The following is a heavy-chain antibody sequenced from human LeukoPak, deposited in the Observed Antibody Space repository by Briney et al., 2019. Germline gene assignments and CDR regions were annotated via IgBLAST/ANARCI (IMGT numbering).Heavy chain of an antibody. CDR1: GGSISSYY. D-gene: IGHD6-19*01. J-gene: IGHJ6*03. CDR2: IYYSGST. V-gene: IGHV4-59*01. Sequence: SETLSLTCTVSGGSISSYYWSWIRQPPGKGLEWIGYIYYSGSTNYNPSLKSRVTISVDTSKNQFSLKLSSVTAADTAVYYCARGSGWYGSYYYYMDVWGKGTTVTISS. CDR3: ARGSGWYGSYYYYMDV.